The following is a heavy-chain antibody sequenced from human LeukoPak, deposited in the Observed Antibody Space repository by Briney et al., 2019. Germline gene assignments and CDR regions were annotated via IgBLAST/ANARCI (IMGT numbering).Heavy chain of an antibody. CDR2: ISSSSSYI. D-gene: IGHD6-13*01. Sequence: GGSLRLSCAASGFTFSSYSMNWVRQAPGKGLEWVSSISSSSSYIYYADSVKGRFTISRDNAKNSLYLQMNSLRAEDTAVYYCARDSSSSPRIQDYWGQGTLVTVSS. CDR1: GFTFSSYS. CDR3: ARDSSSSPRIQDY. J-gene: IGHJ4*02. V-gene: IGHV3-21*01.